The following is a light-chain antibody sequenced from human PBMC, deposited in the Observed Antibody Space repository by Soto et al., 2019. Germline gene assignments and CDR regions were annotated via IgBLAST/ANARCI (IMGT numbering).Light chain of an antibody. CDR3: SSYTSSNTLV. CDR2: DVS. CDR1: SSDVGGYNY. Sequence: QSALTQPASVSVSPGQSITISCTGTSSDVGGYNYVSWYQQHPGKAPKLMIYDVSNRPSGVSNRFSGSKSGNTASLTISGLQAEDEADYYCSSYTSSNTLVFGGGTKVTVL. J-gene: IGLJ2*01. V-gene: IGLV2-14*01.